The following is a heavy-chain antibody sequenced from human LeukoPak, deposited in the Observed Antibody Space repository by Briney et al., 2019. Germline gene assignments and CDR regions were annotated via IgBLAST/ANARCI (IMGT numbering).Heavy chain of an antibody. CDR3: ARGLYSGSYGRGYYFDY. CDR1: GGSISSYY. Sequence: SETLSLTCTVSGGSISSYYRTWIRQPAGKGLEWIGRIYTSGSTNYNPSLNGRVTMSVDTSKNQFSLKLSSVTAADTAVYYCARGLYSGSYGRGYYFDYWGQGTLVTVSS. V-gene: IGHV4-4*07. J-gene: IGHJ4*02. CDR2: IYTSGST. D-gene: IGHD1-26*01.